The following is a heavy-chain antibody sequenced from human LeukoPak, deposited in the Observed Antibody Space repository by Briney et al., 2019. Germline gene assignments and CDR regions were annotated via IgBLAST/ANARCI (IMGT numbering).Heavy chain of an antibody. D-gene: IGHD2-15*01. CDR3: ARDSQYCSSGSCSPGASDI. J-gene: IGHJ3*02. Sequence: GGSLRLSCAASGFTFSDYNMSWVRQAPGKGLEWVSFIYSDGRTDYADSVKGRFTISRDNSKNTLYLQMNSLRVEDTAVYYCARDSQYCSSGSCSPGASDIWGQGTMVTVSS. CDR1: GFTFSDYN. CDR2: IYSDGRT. V-gene: IGHV3-53*01.